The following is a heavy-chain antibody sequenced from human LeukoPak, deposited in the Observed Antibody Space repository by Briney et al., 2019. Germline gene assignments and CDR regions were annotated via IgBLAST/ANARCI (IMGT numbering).Heavy chain of an antibody. CDR2: SDSGGSI. Sequence: GGSLRLSCAASGFTFDDYGMSWVRQAPGKGLEWVSVSDSGGSIFSADSVKGRFTSSRDDSKTTLYLQMNSLRLEDTAVYYCAGGTTVTTAFDYWGQGIVVTVSS. D-gene: IGHD4-11*01. J-gene: IGHJ4*02. V-gene: IGHV3-53*01. CDR1: GFTFDDYG. CDR3: AGGTTVTTAFDY.